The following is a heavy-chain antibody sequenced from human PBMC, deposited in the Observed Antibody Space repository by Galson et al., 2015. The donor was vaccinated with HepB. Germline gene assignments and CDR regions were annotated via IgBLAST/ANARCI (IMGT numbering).Heavy chain of an antibody. J-gene: IGHJ4*02. CDR3: ALKSRATIEGSFDY. V-gene: IGHV1-3*01. Sequence: SVKVSCKASGYTFTSYAMHWVRQAPGQRLEWMGWINAGNGNTKYSQKFQGRVTITRDTSASTAYMELSSLGSEDTAVYYCALKSRATIEGSFDYWGQGTLVTVSS. D-gene: IGHD5-12*01. CDR1: GYTFTSYA. CDR2: INAGNGNT.